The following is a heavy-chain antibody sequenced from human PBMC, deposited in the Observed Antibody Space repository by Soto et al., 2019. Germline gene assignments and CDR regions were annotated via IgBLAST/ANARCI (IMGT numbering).Heavy chain of an antibody. J-gene: IGHJ5*02. CDR2: INAHNGNT. Sequence: SVKVSCKASGYTFISYGISWVRQAPGQGLEWMGWINAHNGNTDYAQRLQGRVTLTTDTSTNTAYMELRSLKSDDTAVYYCARDRDDILTGCLTWGQGTLVTVSS. CDR1: GYTFISYG. CDR3: ARDRDDILTGCLT. D-gene: IGHD3-9*01. V-gene: IGHV1-18*01.